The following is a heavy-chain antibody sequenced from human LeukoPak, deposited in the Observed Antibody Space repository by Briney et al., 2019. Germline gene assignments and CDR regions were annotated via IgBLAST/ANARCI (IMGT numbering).Heavy chain of an antibody. Sequence: ASVKVSCKASGYTFTSYDINWVRQATGQGLEWMGWMSPNSGNTGYAQKFQGRVTMTRNTSISTAYMELSSLRSEDTAVYYGVIAAIHDAFDIWGQGTMVTVSS. J-gene: IGHJ3*02. CDR3: VIAAIHDAFDI. CDR1: GYTFTSYD. D-gene: IGHD6-25*01. V-gene: IGHV1-8*01. CDR2: MSPNSGNT.